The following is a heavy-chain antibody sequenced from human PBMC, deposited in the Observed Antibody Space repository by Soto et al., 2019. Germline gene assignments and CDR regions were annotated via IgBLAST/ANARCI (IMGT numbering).Heavy chain of an antibody. CDR2: TRNKANSYTT. V-gene: IGHV3-72*01. J-gene: IGHJ6*02. D-gene: IGHD6-13*01. CDR1: GFTFSDHY. Sequence: EVQLVESGGGLVQPGGSLRLSCAASGFTFSDHYMDWVRQAPGKGLEWVGRTRNKANSYTTEYAASVKGRFTISRDDSKNSLYLQMNSLKTEDTAVYYCARVAGYSDSWPYGMDVWGQGTTVTVSS. CDR3: ARVAGYSDSWPYGMDV.